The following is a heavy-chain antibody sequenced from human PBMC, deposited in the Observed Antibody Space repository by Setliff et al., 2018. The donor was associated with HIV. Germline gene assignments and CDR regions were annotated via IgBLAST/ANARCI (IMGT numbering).Heavy chain of an antibody. V-gene: IGHV4-31*03. CDR3: ARDGVWSSGLDAFDI. CDR2: IYYSENT. Sequence: SETLPLTCTVSGASVSSGGHYWSWIRQHPEKGLEWIGYIYYSENTYYNPSLKSRVSISVDTSKNQFSLKLSSVTAADTAVYYCARDGVWSSGLDAFDIWGQGTMVTVSS. J-gene: IGHJ3*02. D-gene: IGHD3-22*01. CDR1: GASVSSGGHY.